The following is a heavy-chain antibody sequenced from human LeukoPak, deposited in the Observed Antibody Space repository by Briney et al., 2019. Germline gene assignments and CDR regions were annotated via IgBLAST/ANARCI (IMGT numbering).Heavy chain of an antibody. CDR2: IYTSGST. CDR1: GGSISSYY. CDR3: ATPFHHYGDSGDAFDI. Sequence: PSETLSLTCTDSGGSISSYYWSWIRQPAGKGLEWIGRIYTSGSTNYNPSLKSRVTMSVDTSKNQFSLKLSSVTAADTAVYYCATPFHHYGDSGDAFDIWGQGTMVTVSS. V-gene: IGHV4-4*07. J-gene: IGHJ3*02. D-gene: IGHD4-17*01.